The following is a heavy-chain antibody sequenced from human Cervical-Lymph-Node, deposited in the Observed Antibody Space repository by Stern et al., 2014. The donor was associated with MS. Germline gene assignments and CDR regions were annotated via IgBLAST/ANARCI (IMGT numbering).Heavy chain of an antibody. V-gene: IGHV3-11*01. D-gene: IGHD5-24*01. J-gene: IGHJ5*02. CDR2: ISSGGSSI. CDR3: AITIGSGWLDP. CDR1: GLTFSEQY. Sequence: QMQLVQSGGGLVKPGGSLRLSCAASGLTFSEQYMSWIRQAPGKGLEWVSDISSGGSSIYYADSVKGRFTISRDNAKNSLYLQMNSLRVEDTAIYYCAITIGSGWLDPWGQGTLVTVSS.